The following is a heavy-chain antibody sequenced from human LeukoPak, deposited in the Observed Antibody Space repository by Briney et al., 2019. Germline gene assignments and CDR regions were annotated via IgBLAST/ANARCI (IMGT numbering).Heavy chain of an antibody. CDR3: ARDRSFYGMDV. Sequence: SETLSLICTVSGGSISSVGDYCSWIRQHPGKGLEWIGYIYYSGSTYYNPSLKSRVTISVDTSKNQFSLKLSSVTAADTAVYYCARDRSFYGMDVWGQGPTATVSS. V-gene: IGHV4-31*03. CDR2: IYYSGST. J-gene: IGHJ6*02. CDR1: GGSISSVGDY.